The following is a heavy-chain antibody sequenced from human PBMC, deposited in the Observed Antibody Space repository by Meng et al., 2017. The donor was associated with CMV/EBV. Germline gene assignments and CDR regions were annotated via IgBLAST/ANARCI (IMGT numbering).Heavy chain of an antibody. CDR3: AREGCCSSTSCYPSDAFDI. Sequence: GESLKISCAASGFTFSSYSMNWVRQAPGKGLEWVSSISSSSSYIYYADSVKGRFTISRDNAKNSLYLQMNSLRAEDTAVYYCAREGCCSSTSCYPSDAFDIWGQGTMVTVSS. J-gene: IGHJ3*02. D-gene: IGHD2-2*01. CDR2: ISSSSSYI. V-gene: IGHV3-21*01. CDR1: GFTFSSYS.